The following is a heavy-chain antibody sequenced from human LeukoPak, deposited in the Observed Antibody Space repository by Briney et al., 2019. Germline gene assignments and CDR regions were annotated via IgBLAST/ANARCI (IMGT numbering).Heavy chain of an antibody. CDR3: AKVPGYTRIGYFDL. J-gene: IGHJ2*01. Sequence: AGGSLRLSCAASGFTFSRYGMHWVRQAQGKGLEWVAVILYGGSNKYYADSVKGRFTISRDNSKNTLYLQMNSLRAEDTAVYYCAKVPGYTRIGYFDLWGRGTLVTVSS. CDR1: GFTFSRYG. CDR2: ILYGGSNK. V-gene: IGHV3-30*18. D-gene: IGHD1-14*01.